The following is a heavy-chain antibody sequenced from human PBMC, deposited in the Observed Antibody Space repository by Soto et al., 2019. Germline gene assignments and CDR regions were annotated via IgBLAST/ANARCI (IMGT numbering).Heavy chain of an antibody. Sequence: GGSLRLSCAASGFTFSSYAMSWVHQAPGKGLEWVSAISGSGGSTYYADSVKGRFTISRDNSKNTLYLQMNSLRAEDTAVYYCVCERDSSSPPTYYYYYGMDVWGQGTTVTVSS. V-gene: IGHV3-23*01. J-gene: IGHJ6*02. CDR2: ISGSGGST. CDR3: VCERDSSSPPTYYYYYGMDV. CDR1: GFTFSSYA. D-gene: IGHD6-6*01.